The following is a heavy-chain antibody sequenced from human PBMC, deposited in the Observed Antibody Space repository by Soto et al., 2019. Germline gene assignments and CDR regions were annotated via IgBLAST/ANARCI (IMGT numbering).Heavy chain of an antibody. CDR1: GFNFSTYG. CDR2: IWYDGTNK. CDR3: AREFRLRLGELSLPWFDP. J-gene: IGHJ5*02. Sequence: QVQLVESGGGVVQPGRSLRLSCAASGFNFSTYGMHWVRQAPGKGLDWVAVIWYDGTNKYYADSVKGRFTISRDNSKNTLYLQMNSLRAQDTAVYYCAREFRLRLGELSLPWFDPWGQGTLVTVSS. D-gene: IGHD3-16*02. V-gene: IGHV3-33*01.